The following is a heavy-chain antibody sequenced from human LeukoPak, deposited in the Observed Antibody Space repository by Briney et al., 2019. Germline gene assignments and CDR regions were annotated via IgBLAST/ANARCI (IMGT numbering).Heavy chain of an antibody. D-gene: IGHD3-16*01. CDR1: GFTFSSYS. V-gene: IGHV3-21*01. J-gene: IGHJ6*02. CDR2: ISSSSSYI. CDR3: ARDGGNYYYGMDV. Sequence: GGSLRLSCAASGFTFSSYSMNWVRQAPGKGLEWVSSISSSSSYIYYADSVKGRFTISRDNAKNSLYLQMNSLRAEDTAVYYCARDGGNYYYGMDVWGQGTTVTVSS.